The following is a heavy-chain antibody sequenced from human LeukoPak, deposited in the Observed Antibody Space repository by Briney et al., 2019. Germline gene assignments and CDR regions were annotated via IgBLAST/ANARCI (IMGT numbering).Heavy chain of an antibody. CDR2: ISYDGSGK. CDR3: AKGAVLRFLEWLLYPCYMDV. CDR1: GFTFNSFV. J-gene: IGHJ6*03. D-gene: IGHD3-3*01. Sequence: GGSLRLSCVASGFTFNSFVLHWVRQAPGKGLEWVAVISYDGSGKYYADSVRGRFTISRDNSKNTLYLQMNSLRAEDTAVYYCAKGAVLRFLEWLLYPCYMDVWGKGTTVTVSS. V-gene: IGHV3-30*18.